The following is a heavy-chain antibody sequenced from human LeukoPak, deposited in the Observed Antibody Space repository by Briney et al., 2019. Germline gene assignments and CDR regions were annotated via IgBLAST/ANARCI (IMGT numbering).Heavy chain of an antibody. Sequence: GGSLRLSCAASGFTFSSFRMNWVRQAPGKGLEWVSSISGSSSHIYYADSVKGRFTISRDDPKNSLYLQMNSLRAEDTAVYYCARDAIAVAGYYFDYWGQGALVTVSS. V-gene: IGHV3-21*01. CDR2: ISGSSSHI. J-gene: IGHJ4*02. CDR3: ARDAIAVAGYYFDY. CDR1: GFTFSSFR. D-gene: IGHD6-13*01.